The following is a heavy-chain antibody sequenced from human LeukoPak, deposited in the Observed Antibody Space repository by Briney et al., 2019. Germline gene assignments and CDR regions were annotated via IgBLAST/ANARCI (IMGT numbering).Heavy chain of an antibody. D-gene: IGHD5-12*01. CDR2: ITSSSSYA. Sequence: GGSLRLSCEASGFTFSTYNMNWVRQAPGKRLEWVSSITSSSSYAFYADSVKGRFTISRDNAKSSLYLQMNNLGAEDTAVYYCARDPYSGHYGNDYYYYMDVWGKGTTVTISS. CDR3: ARDPYSGHYGNDYYYYMDV. CDR1: GFTFSTYN. V-gene: IGHV3-21*01. J-gene: IGHJ6*03.